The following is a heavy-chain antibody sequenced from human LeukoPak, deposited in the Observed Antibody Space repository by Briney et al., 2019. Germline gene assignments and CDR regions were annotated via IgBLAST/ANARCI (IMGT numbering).Heavy chain of an antibody. V-gene: IGHV5-51*01. D-gene: IGHD2-8*01. J-gene: IGHJ6*03. CDR1: GYTSTTYW. CDR3: ARLAYCSNDVCYSNYYYSMDV. CDR2: IYPDDSDT. Sequence: GESLKISCKASGYTSTTYWIGWVRQMPGKGLEWMGIIYPDDSDTRYSPSFQGQVTISADKSISTAYLQWSSLKASDTAMYYCARLAYCSNDVCYSNYYYSMDVWGKGTTVTVSS.